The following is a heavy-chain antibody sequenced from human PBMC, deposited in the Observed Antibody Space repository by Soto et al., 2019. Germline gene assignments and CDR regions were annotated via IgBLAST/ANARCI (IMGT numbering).Heavy chain of an antibody. CDR1: GFTFSSYA. CDR2: ISYDGSNK. D-gene: IGHD6-13*01. CDR3: ARVYSSSWDYYYYYGMDV. Sequence: PGGSLRLSCAASGFTFSSYAMHWVRQAPGKGLEWVAVISYDGSNKYYADSVKGRFTISRDNSKNTLYLQMNSLRAEDTAVYYCARVYSSSWDYYYYYGMDVWGQGTMVTVSS. J-gene: IGHJ6*02. V-gene: IGHV3-30-3*01.